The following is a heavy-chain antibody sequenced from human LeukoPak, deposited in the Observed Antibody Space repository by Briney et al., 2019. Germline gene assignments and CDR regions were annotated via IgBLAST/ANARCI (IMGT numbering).Heavy chain of an antibody. V-gene: IGHV1-69*13. Sequence: GASVKVSCKASGGTFSSYAISWVRQAPGQGLEWMGGIIPIFGTANYAQKFQGRVTITADESTSTAYMELSSLKSEDTAVYYCARDTAMVEGYFDYWGQGTLVTVSS. CDR3: ARDTAMVEGYFDY. CDR2: IIPIFGTA. J-gene: IGHJ4*02. D-gene: IGHD5-18*01. CDR1: GGTFSSYA.